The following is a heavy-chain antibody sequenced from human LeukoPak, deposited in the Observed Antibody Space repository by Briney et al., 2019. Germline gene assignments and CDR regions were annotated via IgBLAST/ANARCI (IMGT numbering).Heavy chain of an antibody. CDR3: AKDSHSIYNCFDP. V-gene: IGHV3-23*01. Sequence: TGGSLRLSCAAPGFTFDNYAMNWLRQAPGKGLEWVSAISGTGCNTYYADSVKGGFTISKDNSKNTFYLQMNSLRADDTAVYYCAKDSHSIYNCFDPWGQGTLVTVSS. CDR1: GFTFDNYA. CDR2: ISGTGCNT. J-gene: IGHJ5*02.